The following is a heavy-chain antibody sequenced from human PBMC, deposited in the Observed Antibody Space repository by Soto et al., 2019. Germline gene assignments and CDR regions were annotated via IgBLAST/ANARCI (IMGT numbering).Heavy chain of an antibody. Sequence: GGSLRLSCAASGFTFSSYAMSWVRQAPEKGLEWVSAISGSGGSTYYADSVKGRFTISRDNSKNTLYLQMNSLRAEDTAVYYCAKDPPVVPAAIDWFDPWGQGTLVTVSS. CDR3: AKDPPVVPAAIDWFDP. CDR1: GFTFSSYA. D-gene: IGHD2-2*01. J-gene: IGHJ5*02. V-gene: IGHV3-23*01. CDR2: ISGSGGST.